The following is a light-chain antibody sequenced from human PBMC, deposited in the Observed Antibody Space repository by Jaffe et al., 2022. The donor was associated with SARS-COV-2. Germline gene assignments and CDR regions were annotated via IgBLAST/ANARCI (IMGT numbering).Light chain of an antibody. J-gene: IGKJ1*01. CDR2: GAS. Sequence: DIQMTQSPSSVSASVGDRVTITCRASQKIATFLNWYQWKPGKAPRLLIYGASTLESGVPSRFSGSGSGTDFTLIINSLQPEDFANYFCQQSYSTPWTFGQGTKVEV. V-gene: IGKV1-39*01. CDR3: QQSYSTPWT. CDR1: QKIATF.